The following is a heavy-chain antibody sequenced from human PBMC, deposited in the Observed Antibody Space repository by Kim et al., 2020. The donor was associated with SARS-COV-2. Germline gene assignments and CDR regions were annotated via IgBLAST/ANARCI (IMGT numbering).Heavy chain of an antibody. Sequence: SVKVSCKASGGTFSSYAISWVRQAPGQGLEWMGRIIPILGIANYAQKFQGRVTITADKSTSTAYMELSSLRSEDTAVYYCAREGIYYDSSGYYGAFDIWGQGTMVTVSS. CDR2: IIPILGIA. J-gene: IGHJ3*02. CDR1: GGTFSSYA. CDR3: AREGIYYDSSGYYGAFDI. V-gene: IGHV1-69*04. D-gene: IGHD3-22*01.